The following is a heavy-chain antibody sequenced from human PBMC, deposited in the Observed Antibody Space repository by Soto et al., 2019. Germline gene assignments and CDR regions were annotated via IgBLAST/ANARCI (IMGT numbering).Heavy chain of an antibody. D-gene: IGHD3-3*01. CDR2: ISGGGGST. V-gene: IGHV3-23*04. J-gene: IGHJ6*02. Sequence: DEQLVESGGGSLQPGGSLRLSCAASGFSFRNYAMTWVRQSPGKGLEWVSLISGGGGSTNYAASVKGRFSISRDNSQNMLYLQMNGLRGEGTALYYCAKLKGGLGRFYGMDAWGQGTMVIVSS. CDR1: GFSFRNYA. CDR3: AKLKGGLGRFYGMDA.